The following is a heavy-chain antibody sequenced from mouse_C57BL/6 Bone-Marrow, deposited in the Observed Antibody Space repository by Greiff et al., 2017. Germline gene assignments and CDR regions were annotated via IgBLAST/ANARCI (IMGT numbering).Heavy chain of an antibody. V-gene: IGHV6-3*01. J-gene: IGHJ4*01. CDR2: IRLKSDNYAT. CDR1: GFTFSNYW. Sequence: EVKVEESGGGLVQPGGSMKLSCVASGFTFSNYWMNWVRQSPEKGLEWVAQIRLKSDNYATHYAESVKGRFTISRDDSKSSVYLQMNNLRAEDTGLYYCTGGIFRGAMDYWGQGTSVTVSS. CDR3: TGGIFRGAMDY.